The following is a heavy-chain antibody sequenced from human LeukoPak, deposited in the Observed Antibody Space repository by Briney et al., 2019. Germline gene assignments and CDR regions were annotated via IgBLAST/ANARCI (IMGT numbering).Heavy chain of an antibody. V-gene: IGHV3-64D*06. Sequence: GGSLRLSCSASGFTFSSYAMHWVRQAPGKGLEYVSAISSNGGSTYYADSVKGRFTISRDNSKNTLYLPMSSLRAEDTAVYYCVKGGYDILTGYTSFDYWGQGTLVTVSS. J-gene: IGHJ4*02. D-gene: IGHD3-9*01. CDR1: GFTFSSYA. CDR2: ISSNGGST. CDR3: VKGGYDILTGYTSFDY.